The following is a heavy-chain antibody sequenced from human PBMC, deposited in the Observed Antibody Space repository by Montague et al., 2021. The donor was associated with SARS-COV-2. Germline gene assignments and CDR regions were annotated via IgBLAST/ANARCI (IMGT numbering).Heavy chain of an antibody. CDR3: AAGDSSGYFEWFDP. CDR1: GGSISNYY. V-gene: IGHV4-59*01. CDR2: IYYSGST. J-gene: IGHJ5*02. Sequence: SETLSLTCTVSGGSISNYYWSWIRQPPGKGLEWIGYIYYSGSTNYNPSLKSRVTISVDTSKNQFSLKLSSVTAADTAVYYCAAGDSSGYFEWFDPWGREPWSPSPQ. D-gene: IGHD3-22*01.